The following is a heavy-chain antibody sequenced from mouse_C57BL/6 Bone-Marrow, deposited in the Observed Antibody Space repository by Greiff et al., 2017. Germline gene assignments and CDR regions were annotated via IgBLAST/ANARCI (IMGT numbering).Heavy chain of an antibody. V-gene: IGHV1-81*01. CDR3: ARNGGYGCFAD. Sequence: QVQLQQSGAELARPGASVKLSCKASGYTFTSYGISWVKQRTGQGLEWIGEIYPRSGNPYYNGKFKGKATLTADKTSSTTYMGLRSLTSEDSEVYFCARNGGYGCFADWGQGTLVTVSA. J-gene: IGHJ3*01. CDR2: IYPRSGNP. D-gene: IGHD2-2*01. CDR1: GYTFTSYG.